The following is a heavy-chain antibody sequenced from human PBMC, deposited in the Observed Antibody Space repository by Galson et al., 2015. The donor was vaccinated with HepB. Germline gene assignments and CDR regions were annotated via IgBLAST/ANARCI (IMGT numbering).Heavy chain of an antibody. CDR3: ARGIAARRGVFYNWFDP. D-gene: IGHD6-6*01. V-gene: IGHV1-46*03. J-gene: IGHJ5*02. Sequence: QSGAEVKKPGESLKISCKASGYTFTSYYMHWVRQAPGQGLEWMGIINPSGGSTSYAQKFQGRVTMTRDTATSTVYMELSSLRSEDTAVYYCARGIAARRGVFYNWFDPWGQGTLVTVSS. CDR1: GYTFTSYY. CDR2: INPSGGST.